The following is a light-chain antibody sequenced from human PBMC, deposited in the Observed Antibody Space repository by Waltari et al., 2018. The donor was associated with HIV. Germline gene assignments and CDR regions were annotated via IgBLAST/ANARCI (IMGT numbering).Light chain of an antibody. Sequence: DIQMTQSPSTLSASVGDRVTITCRASQSISSWLAWYQQKPGKAPKLLIYKASSLERGVPSRFSGSGSGTEFTLTINSLQPDDFATYYCQQYQSYSQTFGQGTKLDIK. V-gene: IGKV1-5*03. CDR3: QQYQSYSQT. J-gene: IGKJ2*01. CDR1: QSISSW. CDR2: KAS.